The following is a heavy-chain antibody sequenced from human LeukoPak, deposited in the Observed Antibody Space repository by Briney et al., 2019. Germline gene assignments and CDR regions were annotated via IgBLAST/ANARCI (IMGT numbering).Heavy chain of an antibody. CDR1: GFTFSNFA. D-gene: IGHD1-1*01. J-gene: IGHJ4*02. CDR2: ISAGGGST. CDR3: AKQGTNGYFDY. V-gene: IGHV3-23*01. Sequence: GGSLRLSCAASGFTFSNFAMSWVRQAPGKGLERVSAISAGGGSTYYADSVKGRFTISRDSSKNTLYLQMNSLRTEHTAVYYWAKQGTNGYFDYWGQGTLVTVYS.